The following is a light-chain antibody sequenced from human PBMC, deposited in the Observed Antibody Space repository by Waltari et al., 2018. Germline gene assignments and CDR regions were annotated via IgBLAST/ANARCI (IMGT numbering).Light chain of an antibody. CDR2: DSS. J-gene: IGLJ1*01. Sequence: QSVLTQPPSVSAAPGQKVTISCSGSSSNIGGNSVSWYQQLPGTAPKLLIYDSSKRPSGIPDRFSVSKSGPSATLGITGLQTGDEADYYCGTWDSSLSAYVFGTGTKVTVL. CDR3: GTWDSSLSAYV. V-gene: IGLV1-51*01. CDR1: SSNIGGNS.